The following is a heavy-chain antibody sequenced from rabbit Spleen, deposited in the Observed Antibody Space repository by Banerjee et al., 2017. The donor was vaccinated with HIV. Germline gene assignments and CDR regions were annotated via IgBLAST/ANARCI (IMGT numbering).Heavy chain of an antibody. J-gene: IGHJ2*01. CDR1: GFSFSSNW. Sequence: LEESGGGLVKPGGTLTLTCTVSGFSFSSNWICWVPQAPGKGLEWIACIDTSDGDTDYANWPKGRFTISKASSTTVTLQMTSLTAADTATYFCARNYVNVFDPWGPGTLVTV. D-gene: IGHD1-1*01. V-gene: IGHV1S45*01. CDR3: ARNYVNVFDP. CDR2: IDTSDGDT.